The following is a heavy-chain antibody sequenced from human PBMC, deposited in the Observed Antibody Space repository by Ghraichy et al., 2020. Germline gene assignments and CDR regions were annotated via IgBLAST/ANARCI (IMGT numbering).Heavy chain of an antibody. J-gene: IGHJ4*02. V-gene: IGHV3-30-3*01. D-gene: IGHD2-21*02. Sequence: LSLTCAASGFTFSSYAMYWVRQAPGKGLEWVTFISFDGSNKYFADSVKGRFTISRDNSKNTLYLQMNSLRTEDTAVYYCARDYAHCGGDCYSGFDYWGQGTLVTVSS. CDR2: ISFDGSNK. CDR1: GFTFSSYA. CDR3: ARDYAHCGGDCYSGFDY.